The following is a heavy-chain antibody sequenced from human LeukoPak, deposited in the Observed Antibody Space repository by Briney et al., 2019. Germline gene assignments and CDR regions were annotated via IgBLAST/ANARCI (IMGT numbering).Heavy chain of an antibody. V-gene: IGHV3-23*01. Sequence: SGGSLRLSCAASGFTFSSYAMSWVRQAPGKGLEWVSAISGSGGSTYYADSVKGRFTISRDNSKNTLYLQMNSLRAEDTAVCYCAKDSDFIVGATTNWGQGTLVTVSS. CDR2: ISGSGGST. D-gene: IGHD1-26*01. CDR3: AKDSDFIVGATTN. CDR1: GFTFSSYA. J-gene: IGHJ4*02.